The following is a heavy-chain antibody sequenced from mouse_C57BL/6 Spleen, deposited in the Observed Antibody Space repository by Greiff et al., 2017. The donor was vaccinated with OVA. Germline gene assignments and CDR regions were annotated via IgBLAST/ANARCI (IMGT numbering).Heavy chain of an antibody. V-gene: IGHV5-17*01. Sequence: EVKLMESGGGLVKPGGSLKLSCAASGFTFSDYGMHWVRQAPEKGLEWVAYISSGSSTIYYADTVKGRVTISRDNAKNTLFLQMTSLRSEDTAMYYCAREYFDYWGQGTTLTVSS. CDR3: AREYFDY. J-gene: IGHJ2*01. CDR1: GFTFSDYG. CDR2: ISSGSSTI.